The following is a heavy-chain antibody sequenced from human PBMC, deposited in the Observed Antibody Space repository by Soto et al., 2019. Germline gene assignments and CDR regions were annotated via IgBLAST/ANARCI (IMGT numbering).Heavy chain of an antibody. CDR3: ARGPDYYDNSGYYSPNWFDP. CDR2: ISVYNGKR. Sequence: QVQLVQSGAEVKKPGASVKVSCKASGYTFTSYGISWVRQAPGQGLEWMGWISVYNGKRNYAQTLQDRVTMTTDTSTSTAYMELRSLRSDDTAVYYCARGPDYYDNSGYYSPNWFDPWGQGTLVTVSS. V-gene: IGHV1-18*01. CDR1: GYTFTSYG. D-gene: IGHD3-22*01. J-gene: IGHJ5*02.